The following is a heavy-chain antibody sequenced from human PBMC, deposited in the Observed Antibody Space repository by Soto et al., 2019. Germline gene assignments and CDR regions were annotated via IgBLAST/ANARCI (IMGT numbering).Heavy chain of an antibody. CDR1: GYTFTSFA. D-gene: IGHD6-19*01. Sequence: ASVKVSCKASGYTFTSFAINWVRQAPGRGLEWMGGIIPFFGTTNYAQNFQGRVSFTADESTATAYMELGNLRSEDTAVYYCASDQPNSGSFDHWGQGTLVTVSS. CDR3: ASDQPNSGSFDH. V-gene: IGHV1-69*13. CDR2: IIPFFGTT. J-gene: IGHJ4*02.